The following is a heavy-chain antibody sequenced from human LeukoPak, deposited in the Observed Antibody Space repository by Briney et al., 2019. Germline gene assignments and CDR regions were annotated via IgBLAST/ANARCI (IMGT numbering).Heavy chain of an antibody. J-gene: IGHJ4*02. V-gene: IGHV1-2*02. CDR1: GYSFTGYY. CDR3: AADPWGYSYGNDY. Sequence: ASVKVSCKASGYSFTGYYIHWVRQAPGQGLEWMGWINPNRGGTNYAQKFQGRVTMTRDTSISTAYMELSRLRSEDTAVYYCAADPWGYSYGNDYWGQGTLVTVSS. CDR2: INPNRGGT. D-gene: IGHD5-18*01.